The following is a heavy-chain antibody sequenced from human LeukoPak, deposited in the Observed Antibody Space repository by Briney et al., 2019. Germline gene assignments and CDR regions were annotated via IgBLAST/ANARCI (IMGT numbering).Heavy chain of an antibody. CDR2: IIPIFGTA. CDR3: ARDFSHGALDY. D-gene: IGHD4-17*01. V-gene: IGHV1-69*05. J-gene: IGHJ4*02. Sequence: ASVKVSCKASGGTFSSYAISWVRQAPGQGLEWMGGIIPIFGTANYAQKFQGRVTITTDESTSTIYMELSSLRSEDTAVFYCARDFSHGALDYWGQGTLVTVSS. CDR1: GGTFSSYA.